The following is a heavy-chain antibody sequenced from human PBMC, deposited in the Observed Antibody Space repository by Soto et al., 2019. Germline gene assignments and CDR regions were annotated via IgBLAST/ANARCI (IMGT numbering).Heavy chain of an antibody. V-gene: IGHV3-30-3*01. Sequence: QVQLVESGGGVVQPGRSLRLSCAASGFTFSSYAMHWVRQAPGKGLEWEALISYAGSNKYYADSVKGRFTISRDNSKNTLYLQMNRLRAEDTAVYYCAGGGHCISTSGDLDRFAPWGEGILFTVTS. CDR1: GFTFSSYA. CDR2: ISYAGSNK. CDR3: AGGGHCISTSGDLDRFAP. J-gene: IGHJ5*02. D-gene: IGHD2-2*03.